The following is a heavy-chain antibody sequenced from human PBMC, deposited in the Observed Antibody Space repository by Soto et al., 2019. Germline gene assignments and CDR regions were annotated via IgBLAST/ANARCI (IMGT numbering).Heavy chain of an antibody. V-gene: IGHV3-21*01. Sequence: GGSLRLSCAASGFTFSSYAMSWVRQAPGKGLEWVSSISSSSSYIYYADSVKGRFTISRDNAKNSLYLQMNSLRAEDTAVYYCARDLGFGAPNWFDPWGQGTLVTVSS. J-gene: IGHJ5*02. D-gene: IGHD3-3*01. CDR1: GFTFSSYA. CDR2: ISSSSSYI. CDR3: ARDLGFGAPNWFDP.